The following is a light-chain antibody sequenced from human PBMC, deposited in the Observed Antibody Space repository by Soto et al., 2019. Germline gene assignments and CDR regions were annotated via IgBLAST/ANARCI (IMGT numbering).Light chain of an antibody. Sequence: IGMKQSPATLSMTQGERATLSCRASQSLNRDLAWYQQKPGQSPRLLIFGASIRATGIPARFSGSGSGTEFTLTIGSLQSEDCALYYCQQYNNWPGTFGQGTKVDI. V-gene: IGKV3-15*01. CDR1: QSLNRD. CDR2: GAS. CDR3: QQYNNWPGT. J-gene: IGKJ1*01.